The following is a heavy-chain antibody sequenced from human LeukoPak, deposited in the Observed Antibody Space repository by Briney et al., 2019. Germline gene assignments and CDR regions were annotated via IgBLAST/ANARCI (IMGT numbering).Heavy chain of an antibody. J-gene: IGHJ4*02. Sequence: GGSLRLSCAASGFTFSSYWMGWVRQAPGKGLEWVANIKQDGSEKYYVDSVKGRFTISRDNARNSLYLQMNSLRAEDTAVYYRARAYYDFWSGYRHDYWGQGTLVTVSS. CDR1: GFTFSSYW. CDR2: IKQDGSEK. V-gene: IGHV3-7*04. CDR3: ARAYYDFWSGYRHDY. D-gene: IGHD3-3*01.